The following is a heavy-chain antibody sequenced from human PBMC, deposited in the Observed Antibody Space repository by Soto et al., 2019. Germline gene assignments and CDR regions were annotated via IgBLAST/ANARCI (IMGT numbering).Heavy chain of an antibody. Sequence: GSLRLSCTASGFTFGDYAMSWVRQAPGKGLEWVGFIRSKAYGGTTEYAASVKGRFTISRDDSKSIAYLQMNSLKTEDTAVYYCTRVSSDTAMVQSDYWGQGTLVTVSS. CDR3: TRVSSDTAMVQSDY. CDR2: IRSKAYGGTT. V-gene: IGHV3-49*04. D-gene: IGHD5-18*01. J-gene: IGHJ4*02. CDR1: GFTFGDYA.